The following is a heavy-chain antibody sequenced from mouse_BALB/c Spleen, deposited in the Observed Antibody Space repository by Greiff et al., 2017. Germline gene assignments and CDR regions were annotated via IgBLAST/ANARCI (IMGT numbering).Heavy chain of an antibody. V-gene: IGHV2-9*02. D-gene: IGHD2-4*01. CDR2: IWAGGST. CDR3: ARLYYDYYYAMDY. J-gene: IGHJ4*01. CDR1: GFSLTSYG. Sequence: VMLVESGPGLVAPSQSLSITCTVSGFSLTSYGVHWVRQPPGKGLEWLGVIWAGGSTNYNSALMSRLSISKDNSKSQVFLKMNSLQTDDTAMYYCARLYYDYYYAMDYWGQGTSVTVSS.